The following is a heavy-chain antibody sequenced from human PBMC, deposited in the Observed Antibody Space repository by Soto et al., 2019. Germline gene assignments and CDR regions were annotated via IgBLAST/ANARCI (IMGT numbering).Heavy chain of an antibody. V-gene: IGHV4-59*02. D-gene: IGHD3-10*01. Sequence: PSETLSLTCSVTGASVSTYSWSWIRQSPGKGLEWIGYIHYSGGTNYTPSLRSRVTISVDTSKNQLSLNLTSLTAADTAVYYCARGGTSGSAVLNWFDPWGQGTLVTVS. CDR2: IHYSGGT. CDR1: GASVSTYS. J-gene: IGHJ5*02. CDR3: ARGGTSGSAVLNWFDP.